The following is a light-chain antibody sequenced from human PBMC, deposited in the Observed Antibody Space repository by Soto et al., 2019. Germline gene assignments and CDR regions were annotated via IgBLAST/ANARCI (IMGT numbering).Light chain of an antibody. CDR3: QQYYTYAT. Sequence: DIQLTQSPSTLSAAVGDSVTITCRASQKIRNLLAWYRQKPGRAPKPLIFDASTLRTGVPSRFSGSGSGSEFNFTITGLQPDDFATYFCQQYYTYATFGHGTRLEI. J-gene: IGKJ5*01. V-gene: IGKV1-5*01. CDR2: DAS. CDR1: QKIRNL.